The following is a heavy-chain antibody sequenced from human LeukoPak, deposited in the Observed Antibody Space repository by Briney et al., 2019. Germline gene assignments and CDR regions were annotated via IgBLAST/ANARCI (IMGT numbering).Heavy chain of an antibody. CDR1: GFTFSSYW. D-gene: IGHD5-12*01. CDR2: KKQEGSEK. CDR3: ARDPLDISRWTNAFDI. V-gene: IGHV3-7*01. J-gene: IGHJ3*02. Sequence: GGSLRLSCAASGFTFSSYWMSWVRQAPGKGLEWVANKKQEGSEKYYVDSVKGRFTISRDNSKSTLHLQMNGLRAEDTAVYYCARDPLDISRWTNAFDIWGQGTTVIVS.